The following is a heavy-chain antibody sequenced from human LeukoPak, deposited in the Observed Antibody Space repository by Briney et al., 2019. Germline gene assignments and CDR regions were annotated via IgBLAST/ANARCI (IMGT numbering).Heavy chain of an antibody. J-gene: IGHJ4*02. CDR3: ARDGYSSGWYDDY. CDR2: IYTSGST. CDR1: GGSISSGSYY. D-gene: IGHD6-19*01. Sequence: PSQTLSLTCTVSGGSISSGSYYWSWLRQPAGKGLEWFGRIYTSGSTNYNPSLKSRVTISVDTSKNQFSLKLSSVTAADTAVYYCARDGYSSGWYDDYWGQGTLVTVSS. V-gene: IGHV4-61*02.